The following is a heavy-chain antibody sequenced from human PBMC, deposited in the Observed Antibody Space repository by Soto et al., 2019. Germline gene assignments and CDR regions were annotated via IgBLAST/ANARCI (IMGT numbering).Heavy chain of an antibody. D-gene: IGHD1-1*01. CDR2: IYYSGST. CDR1: GGSISSSSYY. CDR3: AREGANWNDFDY. J-gene: IGHJ4*02. Sequence: SETLSLTCTVSGGSISSSSYYWGWIRQPPGKGLEWIGSIYYSGSTYYNPSLKSRVTISVDTSKNQFSLKLSSVTAADTAVYYCAREGANWNDFDYWGQGTLVTVSS. V-gene: IGHV4-39*07.